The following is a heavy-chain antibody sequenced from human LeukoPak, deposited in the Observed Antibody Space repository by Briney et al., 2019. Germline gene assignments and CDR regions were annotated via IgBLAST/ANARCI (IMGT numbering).Heavy chain of an antibody. CDR3: ARDPGIDYGDYVAYYYGMDV. CDR2: ISSSSSYI. D-gene: IGHD4-17*01. V-gene: IGHV3-21*01. CDR1: GFTFSSYS. J-gene: IGHJ6*02. Sequence: GGSLRLSCAASGFTFSSYSMNWVRQAPGKGLEWVSSISSSSSYIYYADSVKGRFTISRDNAKNSLYLQMNSLRAEDTAVYYCARDPGIDYGDYVAYYYGMDVWGQGTTVTVSS.